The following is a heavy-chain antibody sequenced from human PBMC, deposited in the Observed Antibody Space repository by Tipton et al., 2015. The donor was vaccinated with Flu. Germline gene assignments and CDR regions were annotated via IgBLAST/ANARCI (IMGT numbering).Heavy chain of an antibody. J-gene: IGHJ4*02. V-gene: IGHV3-74*01. CDR2: INGDGSRT. CDR3: GRAVGSGDAY. Sequence: SLRLSCAASGFTFSDYWMHWVRQVPGKGLVWVACINGDGSRTIYANSVKGRFTISRDNTRNTQYLQLNNLKVEDTGVYYCGRAVGSGDAYWGPGTLVTVSS. D-gene: IGHD5-12*01. CDR1: GFTFSDYW.